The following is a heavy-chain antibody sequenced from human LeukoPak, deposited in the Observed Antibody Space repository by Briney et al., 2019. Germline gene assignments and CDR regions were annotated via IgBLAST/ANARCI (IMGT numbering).Heavy chain of an antibody. Sequence: SQTLSLTCAVYGGSFSGYYWSWIRQPPGKGLEWIGEINHSGSTNYNPSLKSRVTISVDTSKNQFSLKLSSVTAADTAVYYCARGRGDHVWGSYRYTFDYWGQGTLVTVSS. CDR2: INHSGST. D-gene: IGHD3-16*02. CDR1: GGSFSGYY. J-gene: IGHJ4*02. CDR3: ARGRGDHVWGSYRYTFDY. V-gene: IGHV4-34*01.